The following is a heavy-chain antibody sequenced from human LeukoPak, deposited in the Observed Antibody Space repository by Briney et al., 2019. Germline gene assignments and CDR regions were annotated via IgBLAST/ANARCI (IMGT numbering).Heavy chain of an antibody. V-gene: IGHV6-1*01. CDR1: GDSVSSNSAA. CDR3: ARETSHFAY. CDR2: TYYRYKWYH. Sequence: SQTLSLTCVISGDSVSSNSAAWHGIRQAPSRGLECLGRTYYRYKWYHDYAVSVKGRITINPDTSKNQLFLQLNSVTPEDSVVYYCARETSHFAYWGQGTLVTVSS. J-gene: IGHJ4*02.